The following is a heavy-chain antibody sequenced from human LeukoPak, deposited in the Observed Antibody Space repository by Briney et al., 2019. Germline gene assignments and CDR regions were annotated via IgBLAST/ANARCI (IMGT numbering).Heavy chain of an antibody. Sequence: PSETLSLTCAVYGVSFSGYYWSWIRQPPGKGLEWIGEINHSGSTNYNPSLKSRVTISVDTSKNQFSLKLSSVTAADTAVYYCASWPTGDYPNWFDPLGQGTLVTVSS. CDR1: GVSFSGYY. J-gene: IGHJ5*02. CDR3: ASWPTGDYPNWFDP. CDR2: INHSGST. D-gene: IGHD4-17*01. V-gene: IGHV4-34*01.